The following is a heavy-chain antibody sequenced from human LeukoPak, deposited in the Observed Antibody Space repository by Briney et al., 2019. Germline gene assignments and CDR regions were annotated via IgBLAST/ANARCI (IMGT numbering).Heavy chain of an antibody. CDR1: GGSISSHY. CDR2: IYYSGTT. Sequence: SETLSLTCTVSGGSISSHYWSWIRLPPGKGLEWIGYIYYSGTTSYNPSLTSRVTISVDTSKNQSSLNVRSVTAADTAMYYCARVVRDSNFYYYYYMDVWGKGTTVTVSS. V-gene: IGHV4-59*11. CDR3: ARVVRDSNFYYYYYMDV. D-gene: IGHD6-13*01. J-gene: IGHJ6*03.